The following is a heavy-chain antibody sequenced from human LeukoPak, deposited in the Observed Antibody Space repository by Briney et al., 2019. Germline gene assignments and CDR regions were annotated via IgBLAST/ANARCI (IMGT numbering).Heavy chain of an antibody. Sequence: GGSLRLSCAASGFTFSSYSMNWVRQAPGKGLEWVSSISSSSSYIYYADSVKGRFTISRDNAKNSLYLQMNSLRAEDTAVYYCARDLGYCSSTSCHQSPDAFDIWGQGTMVTVSS. CDR2: ISSSSSYI. D-gene: IGHD2-2*01. CDR1: GFTFSSYS. V-gene: IGHV3-21*01. CDR3: ARDLGYCSSTSCHQSPDAFDI. J-gene: IGHJ3*02.